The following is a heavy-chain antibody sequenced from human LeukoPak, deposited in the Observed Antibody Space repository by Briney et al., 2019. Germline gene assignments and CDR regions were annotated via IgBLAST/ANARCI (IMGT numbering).Heavy chain of an antibody. CDR3: AKAAGFMVRGVISDY. D-gene: IGHD3-10*01. Sequence: AGGSLRLSCAASGFTFSSYAMSWVRQAPGKGLEWVSAIGSSGGSTYYADSVKGRFTISRDNSKNTLYLQMNSLRAEDTAVYYCAKAAGFMVRGVISDYWGQGTLVTVSS. V-gene: IGHV3-23*01. CDR1: GFTFSSYA. CDR2: IGSSGGST. J-gene: IGHJ4*02.